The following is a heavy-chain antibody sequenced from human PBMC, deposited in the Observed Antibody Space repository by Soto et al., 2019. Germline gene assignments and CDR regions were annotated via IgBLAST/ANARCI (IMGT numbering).Heavy chain of an antibody. Sequence: QLQLQESGSGLVKPSQTLSLTCAVSGGSINTATHSWSWIRQPPGKGLEWIGYIYHSGSTYYNPSVKSRVTISIDQSNNQFSLRVSSVTAGDTAVYYCARGGGVTTTGDDYWGQGILVTVSS. J-gene: IGHJ4*02. CDR1: GGSINTATHS. V-gene: IGHV4-30-2*01. CDR2: IYHSGST. CDR3: ARGGGVTTTGDDY. D-gene: IGHD4-4*01.